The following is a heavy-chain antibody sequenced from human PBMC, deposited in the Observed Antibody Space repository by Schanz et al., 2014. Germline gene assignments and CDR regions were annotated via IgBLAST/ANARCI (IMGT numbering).Heavy chain of an antibody. CDR1: GFTFSDYY. J-gene: IGHJ4*02. CDR3: AKYGGGYSYGFVEY. D-gene: IGHD5-18*01. V-gene: IGHV3-11*01. CDR2: ISDSGDST. Sequence: QVQLVDSGGGLVKPGGSLRLSCAASGFTFSDYYMTWIRQAPGKGLEWVSDISDSGDSTHYADSVKGRFTISRDNAKNSLFLQMNSLSAEDTAVYYCAKYGGGYSYGFVEYWGQGILXTVSS.